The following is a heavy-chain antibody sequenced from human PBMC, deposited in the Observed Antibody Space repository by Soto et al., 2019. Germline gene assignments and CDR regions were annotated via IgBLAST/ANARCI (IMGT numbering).Heavy chain of an antibody. Sequence: QVQLVESGGGVVQPGRSLRLSCAASGFTFSSYGMHWVRQAPGKGLEWVAVIWYDGSNKYYADSVKGRFTISRDNSKNTLYLQMSSLRAEDTAVYYCARGPYYYDSSGYYPRIDYWGQGTLVTVSS. V-gene: IGHV3-33*01. CDR3: ARGPYYYDSSGYYPRIDY. CDR2: IWYDGSNK. CDR1: GFTFSSYG. D-gene: IGHD3-22*01. J-gene: IGHJ4*02.